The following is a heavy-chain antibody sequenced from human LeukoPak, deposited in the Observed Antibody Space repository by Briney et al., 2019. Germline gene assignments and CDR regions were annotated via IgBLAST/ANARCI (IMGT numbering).Heavy chain of an antibody. D-gene: IGHD1-26*01. CDR2: IYYSGST. V-gene: IGHV4-39*07. CDR3: ARGSGSYLLDY. J-gene: IGHJ4*02. Sequence: SETLSLTCTVSGGSISSSSYYWGWIRQPPGKGLEWIGSIYYSGSTYYNPSLKSRVTISVDTSKNQFSLKLSSVTAADTAVYYCARGSGSYLLDYWGQGTLVTVSS. CDR1: GGSISSSSYY.